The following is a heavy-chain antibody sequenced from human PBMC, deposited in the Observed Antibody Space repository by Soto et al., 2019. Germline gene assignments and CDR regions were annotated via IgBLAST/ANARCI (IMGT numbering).Heavy chain of an antibody. J-gene: IGHJ1*01. CDR2: IIPMFGTV. CDR3: ATRIMSFGLVIISF. Sequence: VASVKVSCKASGGTFSSYAISWVRQAPGQGLEWMGGIIPMFGTVNYAQKFQGRVTIIADKSTSTAYMELSSLRSEDMAVYYCATRIMSFGLVIISFWRQGTLVTVSS. V-gene: IGHV1-69*06. D-gene: IGHD3-3*01. CDR1: GGTFSSYA.